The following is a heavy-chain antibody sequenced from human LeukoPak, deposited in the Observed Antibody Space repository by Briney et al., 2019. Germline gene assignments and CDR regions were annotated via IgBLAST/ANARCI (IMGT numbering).Heavy chain of an antibody. Sequence: ASVKVSCKTSGYTFSNYGISWVRQAPGQGLEWMGWITAYNGNRLYAQRFQGRITLTTDTSTSASYMELRSLEYDDTAIYYCARDNDKVVDHWGQGTLVTVSS. CDR2: ITAYNGNR. CDR3: ARDNDKVVDH. V-gene: IGHV1-18*01. CDR1: GYTFSNYG. J-gene: IGHJ4*01. D-gene: IGHD1-1*01.